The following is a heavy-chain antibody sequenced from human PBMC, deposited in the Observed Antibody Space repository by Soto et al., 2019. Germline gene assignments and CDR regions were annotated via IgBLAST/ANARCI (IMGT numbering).Heavy chain of an antibody. CDR2: TSFDGKNR. J-gene: IGHJ4*02. CDR1: GFIFSNYG. CDR3: AKRGGVVGGSEHPFFEY. V-gene: IGHV3-30*18. D-gene: IGHD2-15*01. Sequence: QVQLVESGGGVVQPGKSLRLSCAASGFIFSNYGMHWVRQAPGKGLEWVALTSFDGKNRNYADSVKGRFTIYRDNPKNPLYLEMSSLRPEDTAFYYCAKRGGVVGGSEHPFFEYWGQGTLVTVSS.